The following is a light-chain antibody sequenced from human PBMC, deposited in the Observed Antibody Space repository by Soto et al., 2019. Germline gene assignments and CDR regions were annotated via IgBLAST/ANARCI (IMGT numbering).Light chain of an antibody. CDR1: QFISNS. CDR2: GAS. V-gene: IGKV3-15*01. J-gene: IGKJ5*01. CDR3: QQHGQWPIT. Sequence: EIVMTQSPATLSVSPWERVTLSCRASQFISNSLAWYQQRPGQPPRLLIYGASTRAAGISARFSGSGSGTEFTLTISSLQSEDFATYYCQQHGQWPITFGQGTRLEIK.